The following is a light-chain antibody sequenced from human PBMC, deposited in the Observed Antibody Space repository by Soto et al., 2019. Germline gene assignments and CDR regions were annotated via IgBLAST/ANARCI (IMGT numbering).Light chain of an antibody. J-gene: IGKJ1*01. CDR2: AAS. CDR3: QQRYSTPPPWT. Sequence: DIQMTQSPSSLSASVGDRVTITCRASQSISRHLNWYQQKPGKAPKLLIYAASSLQSGVPSRFSGSGSGTESELTISSLQPEDFATDDCQQRYSTPPPWTFGQGTKVEIK. CDR1: QSISRH. V-gene: IGKV1-39*01.